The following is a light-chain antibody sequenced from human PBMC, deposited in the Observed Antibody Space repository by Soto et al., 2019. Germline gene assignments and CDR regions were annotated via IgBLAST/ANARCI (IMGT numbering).Light chain of an antibody. J-gene: IGKJ2*01. V-gene: IGKV3-20*01. CDR3: QQYGTSPGT. CDR1: QSIRGSY. CDR2: DAS. Sequence: EIVLTQSPGTLSLSPGERATLSCRASQSIRGSYLAWYQRKSGQAPRLLIYDASSRATGIPDRFSGSGSGIDFTLTISRLEPEDFAVYFCQQYGTSPGTFGQGTKLEIK.